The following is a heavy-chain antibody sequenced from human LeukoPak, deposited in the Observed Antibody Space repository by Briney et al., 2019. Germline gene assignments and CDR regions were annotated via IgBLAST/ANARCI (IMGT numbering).Heavy chain of an antibody. Sequence: PGGSLRLSCIASGFTFSSYWMSWVRQAPGGGLEWVANIKEDGSEKYYVDSVKGRFTISRDNAKISLYLQMNSLRAEDTAVYYCASQFWWAAVAGTTLDYWGQGTLATVSS. V-gene: IGHV3-7*05. J-gene: IGHJ4*02. D-gene: IGHD6-19*01. CDR3: ASQFWWAAVAGTTLDY. CDR1: GFTFSSYW. CDR2: IKEDGSEK.